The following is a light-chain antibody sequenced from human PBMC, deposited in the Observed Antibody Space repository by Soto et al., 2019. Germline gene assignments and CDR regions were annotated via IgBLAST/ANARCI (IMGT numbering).Light chain of an antibody. CDR2: GGS. J-gene: IGKJ1*01. V-gene: IGKV3-20*01. Sequence: EIVLTQSPGTLSLSPGEKATLSCRASQTIANIFLAWYQQKPGQAPRLLIYGGSNRAAGIPDRFSGSGSGTDFTLTISRLEPEDFAVYYCHQYGTSGTFGQGTKVDIK. CDR1: QTIANIF. CDR3: HQYGTSGT.